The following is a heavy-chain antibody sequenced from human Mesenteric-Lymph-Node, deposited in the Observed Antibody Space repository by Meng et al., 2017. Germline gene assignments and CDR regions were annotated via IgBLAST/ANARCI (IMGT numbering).Heavy chain of an antibody. CDR1: GFTFSDYY. CDR2: ISSSGSTI. CDR3: AREVIIAVAGYWYFDL. Sequence: GESLKISCAASGFTFSDYYMSWIRQAPGKGLEWVSYISSSGSTIYYADSVKGRFTISRDNAKNSLYLQMNSLRAEDTAVYYCAREVIIAVAGYWYFDLWGLGTLVTVSS. D-gene: IGHD6-19*01. J-gene: IGHJ2*01. V-gene: IGHV3-11*01.